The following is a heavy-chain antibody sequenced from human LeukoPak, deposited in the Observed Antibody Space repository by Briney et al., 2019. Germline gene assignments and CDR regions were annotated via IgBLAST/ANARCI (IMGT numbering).Heavy chain of an antibody. CDR3: ASAFSSSGY. V-gene: IGHV3-7*01. CDR2: TKQNGRVQ. J-gene: IGHJ4*02. D-gene: IGHD6-6*01. Sequence: GGSLRLSCAASGFTLGHYWMSFVRQAPGKGLEWVANTKQNGRVQNYVDSVKGRFTISRDDAKNSLYLEMDSLRAEDTGVYYCASAFSSSGYWGQGTLVTVSS. CDR1: GFTLGHYW.